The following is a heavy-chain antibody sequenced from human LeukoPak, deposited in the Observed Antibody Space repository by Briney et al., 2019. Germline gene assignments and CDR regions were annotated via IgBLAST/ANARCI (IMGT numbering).Heavy chain of an antibody. D-gene: IGHD3-22*01. CDR3: ARGGSYFDISGYYFY. V-gene: IGHV3-23*01. CDR2: ISGSGGST. Sequence: PGGSLRLSCAASGFTFSSYAMSWVRQAPGKGLEWVSAISGSGGSTSYADSVKGRLTISRDNSKNTLYLQMNSLRTEDTAVYYCARGGSYFDISGYYFYWGQGTLVTVSS. J-gene: IGHJ4*02. CDR1: GFTFSSYA.